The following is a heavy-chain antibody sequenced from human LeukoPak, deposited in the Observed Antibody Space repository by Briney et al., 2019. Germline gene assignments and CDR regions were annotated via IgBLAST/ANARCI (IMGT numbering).Heavy chain of an antibody. D-gene: IGHD3-22*01. CDR3: ARGRDYDTLLWQFDY. V-gene: IGHV1-69*13. J-gene: IGHJ4*02. Sequence: ASVKVSCKASGGTFSSYAISWVRQAPGQGLEWMGGIIPIFGTANYAQKFQGRVTITADESTSTAYMELSSLRSEDTAVYYCARGRDYDTLLWQFDYWGQGTLVTVSS. CDR1: GGTFSSYA. CDR2: IIPIFGTA.